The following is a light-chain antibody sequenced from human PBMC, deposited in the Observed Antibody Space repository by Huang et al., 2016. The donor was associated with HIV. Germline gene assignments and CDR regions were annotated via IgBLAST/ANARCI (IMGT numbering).Light chain of an antibody. CDR2: AAS. CDR1: QGISSW. CDR3: QQANRFPPT. V-gene: IGKV1-12*01. J-gene: IGKJ2*01. Sequence: DIQMTQSPSSVSASVGDRVTITCRASQGISSWLVWYQQKSGKAPKLLSYAASSLQSGVPSRFTGSGSGTDFTLTISSLQPEDVATYYCQQANRFPPTFGQGTKLEIK.